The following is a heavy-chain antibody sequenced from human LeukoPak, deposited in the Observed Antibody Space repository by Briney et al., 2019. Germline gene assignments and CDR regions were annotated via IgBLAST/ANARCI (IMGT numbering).Heavy chain of an antibody. V-gene: IGHV3-73*01. Sequence: GGSLRLSCAASGFTFSGSAMHWVRQASGKGLEWVGRIRSKANSYATAYAASVKGRFTISRDDSKNTAYLQMNSLKTEDTAVYYCTSRRIAVAGTSPTFDYWGQGTLVTVSS. CDR3: TSRRIAVAGTSPTFDY. CDR2: IRSKANSYAT. D-gene: IGHD6-19*01. CDR1: GFTFSGSA. J-gene: IGHJ4*02.